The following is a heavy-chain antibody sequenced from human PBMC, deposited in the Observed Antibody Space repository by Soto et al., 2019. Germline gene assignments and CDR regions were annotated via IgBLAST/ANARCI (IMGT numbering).Heavy chain of an antibody. CDR3: ASFPIAVAGYGCLEDY. D-gene: IGHD6-19*01. CDR1: GFTFSSYS. J-gene: IGHJ4*02. V-gene: IGHV3-21*01. Sequence: EVQLVESGGGLVKPGGSLRLSCAASGFTFSSYSMNWVRQAPGKGLEWVSSISSSSSYIYYADSVKGRFTISRDNAKNSLYLQMNSLRAEDTAVYYCASFPIAVAGYGCLEDYWGQGTLVTVSS. CDR2: ISSSSSYI.